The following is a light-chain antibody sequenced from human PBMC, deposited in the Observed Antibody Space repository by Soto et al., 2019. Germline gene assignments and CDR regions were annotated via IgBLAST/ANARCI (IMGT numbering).Light chain of an antibody. Sequence: EIVLTQAPGTLSLSPGERATLSCRVSQSVSSSYLAWYQHKPGQAPRLRIYGASNRATVIPDRFSGSGSGTDFTLTISRLEPEDFAVYYCHQYGDSPPYTFGQGTKLEIK. CDR3: HQYGDSPPYT. CDR2: GAS. J-gene: IGKJ2*01. V-gene: IGKV3-20*01. CDR1: QSVSSSY.